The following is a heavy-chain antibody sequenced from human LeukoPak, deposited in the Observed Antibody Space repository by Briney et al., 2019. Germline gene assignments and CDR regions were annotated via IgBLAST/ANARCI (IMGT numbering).Heavy chain of an antibody. Sequence: ETLSLTCNVSGGSIRGYYWSWIRQPPGKGLEWIGYIYSSGSTNYNPSLKSRVTISVETSKNQFSLKLSSVTAADTAVYYCARVTGYMIEDYFDYWGQGTLVTVSS. CDR3: ARVTGYMIEDYFDY. CDR2: IYSSGST. CDR1: GGSIRGYY. J-gene: IGHJ4*02. V-gene: IGHV4-59*01. D-gene: IGHD3-22*01.